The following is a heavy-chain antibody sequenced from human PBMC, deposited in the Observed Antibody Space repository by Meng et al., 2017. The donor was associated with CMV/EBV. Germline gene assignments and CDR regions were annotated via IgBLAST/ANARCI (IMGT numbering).Heavy chain of an antibody. J-gene: IGHJ4*02. CDR1: GYTFTSYY. D-gene: IGHD5-18*01. Sequence: ASVKVSCKASGYTFTSYYMHWVRQAPGQGLEWMGIINPSGGSTSYAQKFQGRVTMTRDTSTSTVYMELSSLRSDDTAVYYCARYSYGYLFDYWGQGTLVTVSS. CDR3: ARYSYGYLFDY. V-gene: IGHV1-46*01. CDR2: INPSGGST.